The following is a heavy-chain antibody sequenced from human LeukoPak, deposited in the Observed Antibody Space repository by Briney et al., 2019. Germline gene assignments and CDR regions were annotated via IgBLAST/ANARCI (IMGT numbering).Heavy chain of an antibody. CDR3: ARDFPPYSSSWTFDY. J-gene: IGHJ4*02. V-gene: IGHV3-30*04. CDR2: ISYDGSNK. Sequence: PGRSLRLSCAASGFTFSTYAMHWVRQAPGKGLEWVAVISYDGSNKYYADSVKGRFTISRDNFKNTLYLQMNSLRAEDTAVYYCARDFPPYSSSWTFDYWGQGTLVTVSS. CDR1: GFTFSTYA. D-gene: IGHD6-13*01.